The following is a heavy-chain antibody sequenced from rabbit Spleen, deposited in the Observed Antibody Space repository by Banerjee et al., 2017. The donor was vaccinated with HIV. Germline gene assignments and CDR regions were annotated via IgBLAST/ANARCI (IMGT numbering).Heavy chain of an antibody. J-gene: IGHJ4*01. CDR3: ARDLGSVVGWNFKL. V-gene: IGHV1S40*01. D-gene: IGHD1-1*01. Sequence: QSLEESGGGLVKPGGTLTLTCKASGFDFSSSYYMCWVRQAPGKGLELIACIDTSSVNTADATWAKGRFTISRTSSTTVTLQMTSLTAADTATHFCARDLGSVVGWNFKLWGPGTLVTVS. CDR1: GFDFSSSYY. CDR2: IDTSSVNT.